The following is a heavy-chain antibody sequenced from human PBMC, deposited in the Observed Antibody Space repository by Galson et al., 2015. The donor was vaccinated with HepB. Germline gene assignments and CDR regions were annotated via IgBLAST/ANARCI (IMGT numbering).Heavy chain of an antibody. J-gene: IGHJ5*02. D-gene: IGHD2-2*01. V-gene: IGHV3-15*01. Sequence: SLRLSCAASGFTFNNAWMNWVRQGPGKGLEWVGRIKSKTDGATTEYAAPVKGRFTISRDDSRNTLYLQMNSLRTDDTAVYYCTTDVYFSSYWSWLDPWGQGTLVTVSS. CDR3: TTDVYFSSYWSWLDP. CDR2: IKSKTDGATT. CDR1: GFTFNNAW.